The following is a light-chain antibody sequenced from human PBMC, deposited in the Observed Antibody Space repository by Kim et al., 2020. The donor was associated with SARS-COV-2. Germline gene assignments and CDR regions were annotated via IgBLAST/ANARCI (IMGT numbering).Light chain of an antibody. CDR3: QVWDSSSDVV. V-gene: IGLV3-21*04. CDR2: YDS. Sequence: VAPGKTARITCGGNNIGSKSVHWYQQKPGQAPVLVIYYDSDRPSGIPERFSGSNSGNTATLTISGVEAGDEADYYCQVWDSSSDVVFGGGTQLTVL. J-gene: IGLJ2*01. CDR1: NIGSKS.